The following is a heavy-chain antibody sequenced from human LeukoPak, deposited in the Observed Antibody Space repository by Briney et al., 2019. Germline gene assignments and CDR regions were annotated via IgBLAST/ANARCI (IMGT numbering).Heavy chain of an antibody. D-gene: IGHD3-10*01. CDR1: GGTFNSYS. J-gene: IGHJ4*02. CDR2: IIPVFGTL. Sequence: SVKVSCMTSGGTFNSYSISWVRQAPGQGLEWMGGIIPVFGTLHYAQKFQGRVTITADESTTAVFMELSSLRSEDTAMYLCARDRGDWGQGTLVTVSS. V-gene: IGHV1-69*01. CDR3: ARDRGD.